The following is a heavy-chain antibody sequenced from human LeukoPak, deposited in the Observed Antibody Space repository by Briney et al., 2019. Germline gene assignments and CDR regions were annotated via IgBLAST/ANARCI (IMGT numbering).Heavy chain of an antibody. V-gene: IGHV3-53*01. J-gene: IGHJ6*02. CDR1: GFSFSSNY. CDR2: LYSGGTI. CDR3: ATKSGSLVRGVLGFYGMDV. Sequence: GGSLRLSCAASGFSFSSNYMTWVRQAPGKGLEWVSVLYSGGTIYYADSVKGRFTISRDNSQNTLNLQMNSLRVEDTAVYYCATKSGSLVRGVLGFYGMDVWGQGTTVTVSS. D-gene: IGHD3-10*01.